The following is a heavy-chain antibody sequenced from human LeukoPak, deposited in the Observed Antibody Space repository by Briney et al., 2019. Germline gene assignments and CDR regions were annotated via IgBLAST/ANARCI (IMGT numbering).Heavy chain of an antibody. D-gene: IGHD3-22*01. CDR2: ISYDGSNK. J-gene: IGHJ4*02. V-gene: IGHV3-30-3*01. CDR1: GFTFSSYA. Sequence: GGSLRLSCAASGFTFSSYAIHWVRQAPGKGLEWVAVISYDGSNKYYADSVEGRFTISRDNSKNTLYLHMNSLTAADTAVYYCARDQKGDYYDSSGFYRVRYFDYWGQGTLVTVSS. CDR3: ARDQKGDYYDSSGFYRVRYFDY.